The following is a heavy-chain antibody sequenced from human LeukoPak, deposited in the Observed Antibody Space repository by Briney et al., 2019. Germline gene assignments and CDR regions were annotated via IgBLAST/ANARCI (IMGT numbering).Heavy chain of an antibody. CDR1: GGSISSYY. D-gene: IGHD2-15*01. Sequence: SETLSLTCTVSGGSISSYYWSWIRQPAGKGLEWIGRIYTSGSTNYNPSLKSRVTMSVDTSNNEFSLNLSSVTAADTAVYYCARHQSGHCTGGSCPGFGYWGQGTLVIVSS. CDR2: IYTSGST. J-gene: IGHJ4*02. CDR3: ARHQSGHCTGGSCPGFGY. V-gene: IGHV4-4*07.